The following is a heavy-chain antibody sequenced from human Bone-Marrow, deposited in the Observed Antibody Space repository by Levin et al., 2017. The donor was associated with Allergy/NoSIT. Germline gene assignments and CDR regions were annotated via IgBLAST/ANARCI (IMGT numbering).Heavy chain of an antibody. V-gene: IGHV4-61*01. CDR3: ARVSSSEGGADYIWGSYRYPDY. J-gene: IGHJ4*02. CDR2: IYYSGST. CDR1: GGSVSSGSYY. D-gene: IGHD3-16*02. Sequence: SQTLSLTCTVSGGSVSSGSYYWSWIRQPPGKGLEWIGYIYYSGSTNYNPSLKSRVTISVDTSKNQFSLKLSSVTAADTAVYYCARVSSSEGGADYIWGSYRYPDYWGQGTLVTVSS.